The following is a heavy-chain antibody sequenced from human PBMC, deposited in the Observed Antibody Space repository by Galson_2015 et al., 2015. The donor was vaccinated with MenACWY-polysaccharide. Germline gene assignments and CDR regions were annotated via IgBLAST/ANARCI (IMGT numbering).Heavy chain of an antibody. D-gene: IGHD6-13*01. CDR3: ARDLGIAAAGNSFDY. Sequence: SVKVSCKASGYTFTSYGISWVRQAPGQGPEWMGWISAYNGNTNYAQKLQGGVTMTTDTSTTTAYMELRSLRSDDTAVYYCARDLGIAAAGNSFDYWGQGTLVTVSS. J-gene: IGHJ4*02. CDR2: ISAYNGNT. CDR1: GYTFTSYG. V-gene: IGHV1-18*01.